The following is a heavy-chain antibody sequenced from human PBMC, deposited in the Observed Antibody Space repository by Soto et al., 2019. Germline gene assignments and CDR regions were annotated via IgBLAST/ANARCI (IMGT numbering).Heavy chain of an antibody. CDR2: INHSRST. CDR1: GGSFSGYY. J-gene: IGHJ1*01. Sequence: QVQLQQWGAGLLKPSETLALTCAVYGGSFSGYYWSWIRQPPGEALEWIGEINHSRSTNYNPSLKSRVTISVDTSKNQFSLKLSSVTAADTAVYYCARGRIVVVTAIYFQHWGQGTQVTVSS. V-gene: IGHV4-34*01. D-gene: IGHD2-21*02. CDR3: ARGRIVVVTAIYFQH.